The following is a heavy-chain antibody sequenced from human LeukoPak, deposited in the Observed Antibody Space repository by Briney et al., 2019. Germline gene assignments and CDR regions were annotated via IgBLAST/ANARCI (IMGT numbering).Heavy chain of an antibody. J-gene: IGHJ6*02. Sequence: VASVKVSCKASGGTFSSYAINWVRQATGQGLEWMGWMNPNSGNTGYAQKFQGGVTMTRNTSISTAYMELSSLRSEDTAVYYCARAPPKRQDIWGRSHGHNRNYYYYGMDVWGQGTTVTVSS. CDR3: ARAPPKRQDIWGRSHGHNRNYYYYGMDV. D-gene: IGHD3-16*01. CDR1: GGTFSSYA. V-gene: IGHV1-8*02. CDR2: MNPNSGNT.